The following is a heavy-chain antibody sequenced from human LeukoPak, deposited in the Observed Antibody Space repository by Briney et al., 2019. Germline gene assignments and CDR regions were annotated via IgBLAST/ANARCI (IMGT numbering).Heavy chain of an antibody. D-gene: IGHD3-10*01. Sequence: PGGSLRLSCAASGFTFSRYGMHWVRQAPGKGLEWVAVIWYDGSKKNYADSVNGRFTISRDNAKNSLYLQMNSLRAEDTAVYYCARDWGGGTHDYWGQGTLVTVSS. CDR2: IWYDGSKK. V-gene: IGHV3-33*01. J-gene: IGHJ4*02. CDR1: GFTFSRYG. CDR3: ARDWGGGTHDY.